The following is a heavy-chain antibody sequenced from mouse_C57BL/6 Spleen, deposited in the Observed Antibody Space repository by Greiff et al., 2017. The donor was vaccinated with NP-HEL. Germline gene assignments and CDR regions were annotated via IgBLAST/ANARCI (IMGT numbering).Heavy chain of an antibody. CDR1: GYAFSSSW. D-gene: IGHD1-1*01. J-gene: IGHJ2*01. CDR2: IYPGDGDT. CDR3: ARGGPLRSYYFDY. V-gene: IGHV1-82*01. Sequence: VQLQQSGPELVKPGASVKISCKASGYAFSSSWMNWVKQRPGKGLEWIGRIYPGDGDTNYNGKFKGKATLTADKSSSTAYMQLSSLTSEDSAVYFCARGGPLRSYYFDYWGQGTTLTVSS.